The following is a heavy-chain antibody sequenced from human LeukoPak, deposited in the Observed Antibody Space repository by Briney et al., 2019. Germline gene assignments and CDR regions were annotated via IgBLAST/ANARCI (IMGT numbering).Heavy chain of an antibody. D-gene: IGHD2-2*01. J-gene: IGHJ4*02. CDR2: ISGSGVST. Sequence: GGSLRLSCAASGFTFSSYAMSWVRQAPGKGLEWVSAISGSGVSTYYADSVKGRFTISRDKCKNTLYLQMNRLRAERTAVYYCAKDIRYCSSTSCYHDCWGQGTLVTVSS. V-gene: IGHV3-23*01. CDR1: GFTFSSYA. CDR3: AKDIRYCSSTSCYHDC.